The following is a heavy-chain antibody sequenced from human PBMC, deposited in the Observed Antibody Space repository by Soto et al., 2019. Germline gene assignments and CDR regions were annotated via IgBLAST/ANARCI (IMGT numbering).Heavy chain of an antibody. Sequence: GGSLRLSGASSGFTFSSYAMSWVRQAPGKGLKLIASISGIGTSTYDACSVKGRFTISRANSNNTMYLQMNRLRAEDTALYFCAKENTPDYGDYVDYWGQGTLVTVSS. CDR2: ISGIGTST. V-gene: IGHV3-23*01. CDR3: AKENTPDYGDYVDY. J-gene: IGHJ4*02. CDR1: GFTFSSYA. D-gene: IGHD4-17*01.